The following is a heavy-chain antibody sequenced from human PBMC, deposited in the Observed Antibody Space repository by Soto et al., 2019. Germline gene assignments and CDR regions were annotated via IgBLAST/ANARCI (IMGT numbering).Heavy chain of an antibody. J-gene: IGHJ4*02. CDR1: GGSINTFY. CDR2: IFSSGST. Sequence: SETLSLTCTVSGGSINTFYWSWVRQPAGKGLEWIGRIFSSGSTSFNSSLESRVAMSVDTSKNHLSINLSSVTAADMAVYYCAREGSYSAYNFAHGIQLWSFDFWGQGALVTVSS. V-gene: IGHV4-4*07. D-gene: IGHD5-12*01. CDR3: AREGSYSAYNFAHGIQLWSFDF.